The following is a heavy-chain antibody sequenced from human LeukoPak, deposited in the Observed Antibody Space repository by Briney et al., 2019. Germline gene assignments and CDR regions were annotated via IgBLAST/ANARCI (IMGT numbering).Heavy chain of an antibody. CDR1: GFIVSSNY. Sequence: GGSLRLPCAASGFIVSSNYMNWVRQAPGQGLEWVSVIYSSDSTYYADSVKGRFTISRDNSKNTLFLQMNSLRAEDTAVYYCARHRSDSGDYDAFDIWGQGTMVTVSS. J-gene: IGHJ3*02. CDR2: IYSSDST. V-gene: IGHV3-53*01. CDR3: ARHRSDSGDYDAFDI. D-gene: IGHD4-17*01.